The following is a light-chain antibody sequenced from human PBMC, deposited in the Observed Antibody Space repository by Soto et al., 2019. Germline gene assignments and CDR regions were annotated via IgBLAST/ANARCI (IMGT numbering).Light chain of an antibody. CDR3: QQSYSTPRT. Sequence: DIQMTQSTSSLSASVGDRVTITCRTSQSINTYLNWYQQKPGEAPKLLIYAASILQNGVPSTFSGSGSGTDFTLTISTLQPEDFATYYCQQSYSTPRTFGGGTKVDIK. CDR2: AAS. CDR1: QSINTY. V-gene: IGKV1-39*01. J-gene: IGKJ4*01.